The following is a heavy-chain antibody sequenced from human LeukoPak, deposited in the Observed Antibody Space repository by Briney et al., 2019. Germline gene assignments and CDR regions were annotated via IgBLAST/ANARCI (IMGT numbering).Heavy chain of an antibody. J-gene: IGHJ4*02. Sequence: GRSLRLSCGASGFPFDDYAMHWVRPAPGKGLECVSGISWNSGSIGYADSVKGRFTISRDNAKNSLYLQMNSLRAEDTALYYCAKKGHYDILTGYHPFDYWGQGTLVTVSS. CDR2: ISWNSGSI. CDR1: GFPFDDYA. V-gene: IGHV3-9*01. D-gene: IGHD3-9*01. CDR3: AKKGHYDILTGYHPFDY.